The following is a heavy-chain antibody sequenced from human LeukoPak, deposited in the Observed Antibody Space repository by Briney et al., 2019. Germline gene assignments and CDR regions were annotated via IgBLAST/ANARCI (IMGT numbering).Heavy chain of an antibody. CDR1: GGSISSYY. J-gene: IGHJ4*02. CDR3: VRDRELTY. CDR2: IYNSGST. Sequence: PSETLSLTGSVSGGSISSYYWSWIRQPPGKGLEWIGYIYNSGSTNYNPSLKSRVTISVDTSKNQFSLKLTSVTAADTAVYYCVRDRELTYWGQGTLVTVSS. V-gene: IGHV4-59*03. D-gene: IGHD1-26*01.